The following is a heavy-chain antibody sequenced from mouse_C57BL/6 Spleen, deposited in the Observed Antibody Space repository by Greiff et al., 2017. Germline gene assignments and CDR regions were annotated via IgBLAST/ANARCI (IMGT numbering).Heavy chain of an antibody. Sequence: VQRVESGPGLVQPSQSLSLPCTVSGFSLTSYGVHWVRQSPGKGLEWLGVIWSGGSTDYNAAFIARLSISNDNSKSQVFFKMNSLQADDTAIYYCASQDAYGIPYWYFDVWGTGTTVTVSS. CDR2: IWSGGST. CDR1: GFSLTSYG. D-gene: IGHD2-1*01. J-gene: IGHJ1*03. CDR3: ASQDAYGIPYWYFDV. V-gene: IGHV2-2*01.